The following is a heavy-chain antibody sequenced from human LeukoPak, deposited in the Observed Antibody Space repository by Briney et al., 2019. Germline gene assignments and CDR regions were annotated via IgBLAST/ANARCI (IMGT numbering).Heavy chain of an antibody. Sequence: SETLPLTCTVSGGSISSSSYYCGGIRQPPGKGLEWIGSIYYSGSTYYNSSPKRRVTRAVDTSQNQFPLKVDPVTAAGQAVYYCARLMVRGVVYNWFDPWGQGTLVTVSS. CDR1: GGSISSSSYY. D-gene: IGHD3-10*01. V-gene: IGHV4-39*01. J-gene: IGHJ5*02. CDR2: IYYSGST. CDR3: ARLMVRGVVYNWFDP.